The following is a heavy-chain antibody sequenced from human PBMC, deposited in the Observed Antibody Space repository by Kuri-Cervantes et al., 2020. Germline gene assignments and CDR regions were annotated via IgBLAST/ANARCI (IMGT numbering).Heavy chain of an antibody. J-gene: IGHJ3*02. CDR1: GYTLTELS. D-gene: IGHD3-10*01. CDR2: FDPEDGET. Sequence: ASVKVSCKVSGYTLTELSMHWVRQAPGKGLEWMGGFDPEDGETIYAQKFQGRVTMTEDTSTDTAYMELSSLRSEDTAVYYCARVSTLLWLGEFHLDAFDIWGQETMVTVSS. V-gene: IGHV1-24*01. CDR3: ARVSTLLWLGEFHLDAFDI.